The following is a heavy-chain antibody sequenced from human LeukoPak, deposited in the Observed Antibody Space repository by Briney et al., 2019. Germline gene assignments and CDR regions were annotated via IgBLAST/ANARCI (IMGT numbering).Heavy chain of an antibody. V-gene: IGHV3-9*01. D-gene: IGHD3-10*01. Sequence: GRSLRLSCAASGFTFSSYAMHWVRQAPGKGLEWVSGISWNSGSIGYADSVKGRFTISRDNAKNSLYLQMNSLRAEDTALYYCAKDYYGSGSYGPLDYWGQGTLVTVSS. CDR3: AKDYYGSGSYGPLDY. J-gene: IGHJ4*02. CDR1: GFTFSSYA. CDR2: ISWNSGSI.